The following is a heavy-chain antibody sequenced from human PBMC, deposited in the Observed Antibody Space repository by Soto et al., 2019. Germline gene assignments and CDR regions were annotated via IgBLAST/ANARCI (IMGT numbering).Heavy chain of an antibody. J-gene: IGHJ6*02. CDR1: GGTFSSYA. CDR3: ARAPRGGWPNYYYYYGMDV. CDR2: IIPIFGTA. Sequence: QVQLVQSGAEVKKPGSSVEVSCKASGGTFSSYAISWVRQAPGQGLEWMGGIIPIFGTANYAQKFQGRVTITADESTSTAYMELSSLRSEDTAVYYCARAPRGGWPNYYYYYGMDVWGQGTTVTVSS. V-gene: IGHV1-69*01. D-gene: IGHD6-19*01.